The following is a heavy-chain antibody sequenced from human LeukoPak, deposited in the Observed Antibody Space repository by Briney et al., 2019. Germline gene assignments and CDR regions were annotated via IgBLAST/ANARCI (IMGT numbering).Heavy chain of an antibody. D-gene: IGHD1-26*01. CDR1: GGTFSSYA. CDR3: AREGGELSSYNFDY. Sequence: SVKVSCKASGGTFSSYAISWVRQAPGQGLEWMGRIIPILGIANYAQKFQGRVTITADKSTSTAYMELSSLRSEDTAVFYCAREGGELSSYNFDYWGQGTLVTVSS. V-gene: IGHV1-69*04. CDR2: IIPILGIA. J-gene: IGHJ4*02.